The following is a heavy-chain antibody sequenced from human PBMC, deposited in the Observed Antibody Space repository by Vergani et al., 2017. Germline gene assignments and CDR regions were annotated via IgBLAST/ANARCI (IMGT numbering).Heavy chain of an antibody. CDR1: RSTFKTYG. CDR2: IYYDGSNA. V-gene: IGHV3-33*01. J-gene: IGHJ4*02. D-gene: IGHD3-10*01. CDR3: ARDMGTGSYLLDS. Sequence: QGQLVESGGGIVQPGRSLTLSCVASRSTFKTYGMHWVRQAPGKGLEWVGLIYYDGSNAYYADSVKGRFTISRDNSKNTVSLNMDDLRVDDTAVYFCARDMGTGSYLLDSWGQGTLVTVSS.